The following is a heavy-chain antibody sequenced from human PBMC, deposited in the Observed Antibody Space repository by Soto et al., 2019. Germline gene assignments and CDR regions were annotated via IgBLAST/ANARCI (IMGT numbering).Heavy chain of an antibody. Sequence: QVQLVQSGAEVKAPGASVKVACKTSGYTFTNYFVHWVRQAPGQGLEWMGAINPGNRITNYALKFQGRVTMTRDTSTNTVYLELSSLRSEDTAVYSCAKDPNYYDFWAGSYYYHGMDVWGHGTTVTVSS. D-gene: IGHD3-3*01. J-gene: IGHJ6*02. CDR1: GYTFTNYF. CDR2: INPGNRIT. V-gene: IGHV1-46*01. CDR3: AKDPNYYDFWAGSYYYHGMDV.